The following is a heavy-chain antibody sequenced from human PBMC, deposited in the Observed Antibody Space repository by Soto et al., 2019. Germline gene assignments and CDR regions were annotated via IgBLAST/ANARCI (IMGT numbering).Heavy chain of an antibody. D-gene: IGHD5-18*01. J-gene: IGHJ4*02. V-gene: IGHV4-59*08. Sequence: ASETLSLTCTVSGGSISSYYWSWIRQPPGKGLEWIGYIYYSGSTNYNPSLKSRVTISVDTPKNQFSLKLSSVTAADTAVYYCARHFFHLRDGYNYGGVGYWGQGTLVTVSS. CDR2: IYYSGST. CDR1: GGSISSYY. CDR3: ARHFFHLRDGYNYGGVGY.